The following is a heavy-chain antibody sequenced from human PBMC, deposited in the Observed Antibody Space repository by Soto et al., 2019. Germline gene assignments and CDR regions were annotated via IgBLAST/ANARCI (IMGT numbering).Heavy chain of an antibody. J-gene: IGHJ4*02. D-gene: IGHD2-2*01. CDR1: GFTFSSYG. V-gene: IGHV3-30*18. CDR3: AKDFFWGDIVVVPAAPLDY. Sequence: GGSLRLSCAASGFTFSSYGMHWVRQAPGKGLEWVAVISYDGSNKYYADSVKGRFTISRDNSKNTLYLQMNSLRAEDTAVYYCAKDFFWGDIVVVPAAPLDYWGQGTLVTVSS. CDR2: ISYDGSNK.